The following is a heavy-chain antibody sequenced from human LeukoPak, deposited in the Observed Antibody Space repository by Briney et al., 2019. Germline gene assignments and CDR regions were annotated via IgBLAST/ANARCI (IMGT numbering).Heavy chain of an antibody. D-gene: IGHD6-19*01. CDR2: IYRSGST. J-gene: IGHJ3*02. CDR1: GGSISSGGYS. V-gene: IGHV4-30-2*01. CDR3: ARGGQWLARLNAFDI. Sequence: SETLSLTCAVSGGSISSGGYSWSWIRQPPGKGLEWIGYIYRSGSTYYNPSLKSRVTISVDTSKNQFSLKLSSVTAADTAVYYCARGGQWLARLNAFDIWGQGTMVTVSS.